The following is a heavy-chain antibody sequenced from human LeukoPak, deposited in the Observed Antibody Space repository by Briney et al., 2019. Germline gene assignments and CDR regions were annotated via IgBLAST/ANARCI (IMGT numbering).Heavy chain of an antibody. Sequence: ASVKVSCKASGYTFTNYGISWVRQAPGQGLEWMGWISAHNGNTNYAQKLQGRVTMTTDTSTSTAYMELRSLRSDDTAVYYCARDYYDSSGYYLHWFDPWGQGTLVTVSS. V-gene: IGHV1-18*01. CDR2: ISAHNGNT. CDR1: GYTFTNYG. J-gene: IGHJ5*02. CDR3: ARDYYDSSGYYLHWFDP. D-gene: IGHD3-22*01.